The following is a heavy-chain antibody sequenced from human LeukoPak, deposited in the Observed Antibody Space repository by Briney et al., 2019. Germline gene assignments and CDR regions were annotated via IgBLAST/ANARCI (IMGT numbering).Heavy chain of an antibody. Sequence: QPGGSLRLSCAASGFTFSSYEMHWVRQATGKGLEWVSAIGTAGDTYYPGSVKGRFTISRENAKNSLYLQMNSLRAGDTAVYYCARAPPAAGTGGYFDYWGQGTLVTVSS. CDR2: IGTAGDT. J-gene: IGHJ4*02. CDR1: GFTFSSYE. CDR3: ARAPPAAGTGGYFDY. D-gene: IGHD6-13*01. V-gene: IGHV3-13*04.